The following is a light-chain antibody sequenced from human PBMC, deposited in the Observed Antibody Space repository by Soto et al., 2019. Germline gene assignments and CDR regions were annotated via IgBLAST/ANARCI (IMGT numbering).Light chain of an antibody. CDR1: SSDVGSYNL. J-gene: IGLJ1*01. CDR3: FSYAGSSTFEV. Sequence: QSALTQPASVSGSPGQSITISCTGTSSDVGSYNLVSWYQQHPGKAPKLMIYEGSKRPSGVSNRFSGSNSGNTASLTISGLQAEDEADYYCFSYAGSSTFEVFGTGTKVTVL. V-gene: IGLV2-23*03. CDR2: EGS.